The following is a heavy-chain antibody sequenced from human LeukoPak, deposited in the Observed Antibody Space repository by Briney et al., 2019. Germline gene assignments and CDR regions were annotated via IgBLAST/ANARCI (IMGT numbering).Heavy chain of an antibody. CDR2: IYYSGST. V-gene: IGHV4-39*07. CDR1: GGSITSSSYY. CDR3: ARVTEVAGEVLRFDP. Sequence: SETLSLTCTVSGGSITSSSYYWGWIRQPPGKGLEWIGSIYYSGSTYYNPSLKSRVTISLNTSKNQFSLKLSSVTAADTAVYYCARVTEVAGEVLRFDPWGQGTLVTVSS. D-gene: IGHD6-19*01. J-gene: IGHJ5*02.